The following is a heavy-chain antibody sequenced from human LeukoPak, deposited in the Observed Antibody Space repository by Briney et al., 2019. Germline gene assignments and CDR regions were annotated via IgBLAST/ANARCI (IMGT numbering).Heavy chain of an antibody. V-gene: IGHV1-69*01. J-gene: IGHJ4*02. CDR1: GGTFSSYA. D-gene: IGHD4-23*01. Sequence: ASVKVSCKASGGTFSSYAISWVRQAPGQGLEWMGGIIPIFGTANYAQKFQGRVTITADESTSTAHMELSSLRSEDTAVYYCARGEVVTYFDYWGQGTLVTVSS. CDR3: ARGEVVTYFDY. CDR2: IIPIFGTA.